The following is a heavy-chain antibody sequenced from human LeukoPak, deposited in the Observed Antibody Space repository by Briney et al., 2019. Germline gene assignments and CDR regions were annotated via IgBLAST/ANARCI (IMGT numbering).Heavy chain of an antibody. J-gene: IGHJ4*02. CDR3: AKDRGATVTHSFDY. CDR1: GFTFSSYG. CDR2: ISYDGSNK. V-gene: IGHV3-30*18. Sequence: PGRSLRLSCAACGFTFSSYGMHWVRQAPGKGLEWVAVISYDGSNKYYADSVKGRFTISRDNSKNTLYLQMNSLRAEDTAVYYCAKDRGATVTHSFDYWGQGTLVTVSS. D-gene: IGHD4-11*01.